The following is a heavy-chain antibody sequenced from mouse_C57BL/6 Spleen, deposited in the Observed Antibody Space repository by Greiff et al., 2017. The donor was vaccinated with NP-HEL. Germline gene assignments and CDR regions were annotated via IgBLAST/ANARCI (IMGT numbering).Heavy chain of an antibody. CDR1: GYTFTDYE. J-gene: IGHJ4*01. CDR2: IDPETGGT. V-gene: IGHV1-15*01. CDR3: TRERDYYAMDY. Sequence: QVQLKQSGAELVRPGASVTLSCKASGYTFTDYEMHWVKQTPVHGLEWIGAIDPETGGTAYNQKFKGKAILTADKSSSTAYMELRSLTSEDSAVYYCTRERDYYAMDYWGQGTSVTVSS.